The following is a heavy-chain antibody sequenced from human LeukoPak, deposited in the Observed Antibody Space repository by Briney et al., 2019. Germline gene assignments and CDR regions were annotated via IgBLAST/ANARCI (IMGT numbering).Heavy chain of an antibody. CDR1: GGSISSSTYY. J-gene: IGHJ3*02. Sequence: PSETLSLTCTVSGGSISSSTYYWGWIRQPPGKGLEWIGSIYYSGTTYYNPSLKSRATISVDTSKNQFSLKLNSVTAADTSVYYCARTARPIRGVIRDAFDIWGQGTMVTVSS. CDR2: IYYSGTT. V-gene: IGHV4-39*01. D-gene: IGHD3-10*01. CDR3: ARTARPIRGVIRDAFDI.